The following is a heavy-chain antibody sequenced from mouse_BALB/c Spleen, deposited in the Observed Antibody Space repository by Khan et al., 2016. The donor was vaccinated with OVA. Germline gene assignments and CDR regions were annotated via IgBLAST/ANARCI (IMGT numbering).Heavy chain of an antibody. V-gene: IGHV5-6*01. D-gene: IGHD2-14*01. Sequence: EVELVESGGDLVKPGGSLKLSCAASGFTFSSYGMSWVRQTPDKRLEWVATISSGGSYTYYPDSVKGRFTISRDNAKNTLYLQMSSLKSEDTAMYYCERHDGYDRGDYFDYWGQGTTLTVSS. CDR3: ERHDGYDRGDYFDY. CDR2: ISSGGSYT. J-gene: IGHJ2*01. CDR1: GFTFSSYG.